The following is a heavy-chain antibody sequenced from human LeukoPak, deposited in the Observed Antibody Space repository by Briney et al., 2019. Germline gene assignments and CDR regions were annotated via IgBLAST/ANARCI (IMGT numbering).Heavy chain of an antibody. V-gene: IGHV3-53*01. Sequence: GGSLRLSCAASGFTISVNSMIWVRQAPGKGLECVSIIDNGGTTYYPDSVKGRFTISRDNSESTLSLQMNSLRAEDTAFYYCARHSGSGLIHPWGQGTLVTVSS. CDR3: ARHSGSGLIHP. D-gene: IGHD3-10*01. CDR2: IDNGGTT. J-gene: IGHJ5*02. CDR1: GFTISVNS.